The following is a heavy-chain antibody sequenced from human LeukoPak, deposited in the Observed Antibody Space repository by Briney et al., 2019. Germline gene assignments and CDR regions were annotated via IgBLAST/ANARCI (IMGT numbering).Heavy chain of an antibody. V-gene: IGHV3-30-3*01. CDR3: AKFVNYDFWSGVSMDV. J-gene: IGHJ6*04. Sequence: GGSLRLSCAASGFTFSSYAMHWVRQAPGKGLEWVAVISYDGSNKYYADSVKGRFTISRDNSKNTLYLQMNSLRAEDTAVYYCAKFVNYDFWSGVSMDVWGKGTTVTVSS. CDR1: GFTFSSYA. CDR2: ISYDGSNK. D-gene: IGHD3-3*01.